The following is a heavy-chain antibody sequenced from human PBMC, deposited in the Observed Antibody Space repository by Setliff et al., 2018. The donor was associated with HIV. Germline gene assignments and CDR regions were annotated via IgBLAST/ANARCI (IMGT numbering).Heavy chain of an antibody. CDR1: GGSIKSSSYY. Sequence: NPSETLSLTCTVSGGSIKSSSYYWGWIRQPPGKGLEWIGSIYYSGNTYYNPSLKSRVTISEDTSRNQFSLKVRSVTAADTAMYYCARETRSFGGIDPWGQGTLVTVSS. CDR3: ARETRSFGGIDP. CDR2: IYYSGNT. D-gene: IGHD2-15*01. J-gene: IGHJ5*02. V-gene: IGHV4-39*07.